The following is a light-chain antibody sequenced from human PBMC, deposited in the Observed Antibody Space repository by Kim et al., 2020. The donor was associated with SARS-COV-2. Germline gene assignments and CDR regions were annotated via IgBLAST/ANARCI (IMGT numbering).Light chain of an antibody. CDR2: RDS. CDR1: NIGSKN. J-gene: IGLJ2*01. Sequence: SVALGQTARITCGGNNIGSKNVHWYQQKPGQAPVLVIYRDSNRPSGIPERFSGSNSGITATLTISRAQAGDEADYYCQVWDSSTVVFGGGTQLTVL. V-gene: IGLV3-9*01. CDR3: QVWDSSTVV.